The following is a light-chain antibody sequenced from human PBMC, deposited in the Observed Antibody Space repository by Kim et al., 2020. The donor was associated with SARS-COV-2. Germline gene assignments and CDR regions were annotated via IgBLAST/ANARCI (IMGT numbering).Light chain of an antibody. CDR1: NIGSKS. CDR2: YDS. CDR3: QVWDSSSDVV. V-gene: IGLV3-21*04. Sequence: VSVAPGKTARITCGGNNIGSKSVHWYQQKPGQAPVLVIYYDSDRPSGIPERFSGSNSGNTATLTISRVEAGDEADYYCQVWDSSSDVVFGGGTQLTV. J-gene: IGLJ2*01.